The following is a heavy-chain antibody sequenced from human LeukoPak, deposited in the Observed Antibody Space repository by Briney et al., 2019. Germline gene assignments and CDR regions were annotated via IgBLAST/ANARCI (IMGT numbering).Heavy chain of an antibody. J-gene: IGHJ4*02. CDR1: GGSVSSGSYY. CDR3: ASAIIAAAGTGRFDY. V-gene: IGHV4-61*01. CDR2: IYYSGST. Sequence: SETLSITCTVSGGSVSSGSYYWSCIRQPPGKGLEWIGYIYYSGSTYYNPSHKSRVTISVDRSKNQFSLKLSSVTAADTAVYYCASAIIAAAGTGRFDYWGQGTLVTVSS. D-gene: IGHD6-13*01.